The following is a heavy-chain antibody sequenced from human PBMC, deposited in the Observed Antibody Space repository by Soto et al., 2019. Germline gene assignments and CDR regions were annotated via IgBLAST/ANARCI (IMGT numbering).Heavy chain of an antibody. V-gene: IGHV1-3*01. Sequence: ASVKVSCKASGYTFTSYAMHWVRQAPGQRLEWMGWINAGNGNTKYSQKFQGRVTITRDTSASTAYMELSSLRSEDTAVYYCARGERFLEWLFSYYLDYWGQGTLVTVSS. D-gene: IGHD3-3*01. CDR2: INAGNGNT. CDR1: GYTFTSYA. CDR3: ARGERFLEWLFSYYLDY. J-gene: IGHJ4*02.